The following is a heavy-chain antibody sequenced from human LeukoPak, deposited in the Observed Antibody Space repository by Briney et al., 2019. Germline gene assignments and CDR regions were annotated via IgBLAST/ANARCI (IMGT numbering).Heavy chain of an antibody. CDR1: GYTFTGYY. D-gene: IGHD3-10*01. J-gene: IGHJ3*02. CDR3: ARAYGSGSYFAFDI. V-gene: IGHV1-2*02. CDR2: INPNSGGT. Sequence: ASVKVSCKVSGYTFTGYYMHWVRQAPGQGLEWMGWINPNSGGTNSAQKFQGRVTMTRDTSISTVHMELSSLRSDDTAVYYCARAYGSGSYFAFDIWGQGTMVTVSA.